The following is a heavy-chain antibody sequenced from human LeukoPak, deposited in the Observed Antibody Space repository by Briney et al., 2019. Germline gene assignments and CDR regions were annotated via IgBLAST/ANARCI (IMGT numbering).Heavy chain of an antibody. J-gene: IGHJ4*02. V-gene: IGHV4-4*02. Sequence: SETLSLTCTVSGDSLTSSKWWSGGRQSPGKGLEWIGEVYHGRSINHNPAFKSRLTLSVDKSENQFSLNLRSVTAADTAMYYCARGGPCGGDCYFDSWGQGLLVTVSP. D-gene: IGHD2-21*02. CDR1: GDSLTSSKW. CDR3: ARGGPCGGDCYFDS. CDR2: VYHGRSI.